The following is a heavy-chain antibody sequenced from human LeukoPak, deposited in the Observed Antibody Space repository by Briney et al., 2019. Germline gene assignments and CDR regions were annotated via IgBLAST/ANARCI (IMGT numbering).Heavy chain of an antibody. CDR1: GFTVSSNS. J-gene: IGHJ4*02. Sequence: LSGGSLRLSCAASGFTVSSNSMSWVRQTPGKGLEWVSVIYYGGSTFYADSVQGRVSISRDNSKNILYLQIKNLRAEDSAVYYCARVAKDCGGDCFSDYWGQGTLVTVSS. CDR3: ARVAKDCGGDCFSDY. V-gene: IGHV3-66*01. D-gene: IGHD2-21*02. CDR2: IYYGGST.